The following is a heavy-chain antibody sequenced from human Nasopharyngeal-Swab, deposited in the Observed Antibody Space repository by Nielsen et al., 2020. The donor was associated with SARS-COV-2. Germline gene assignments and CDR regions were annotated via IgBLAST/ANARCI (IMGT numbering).Heavy chain of an antibody. D-gene: IGHD6-13*01. V-gene: IGHV1-18*01. J-gene: IGHJ3*01. Sequence: ASEKVSCKASGYTITGYGMSWVRQAPGRGLEWMGWIRMCNGKTHYAQKVQGRVTMSTDTYTNTAHMERKSLISDDTAVHCCARDRSVLPAANDALDVCSLGTTVTISS. CDR1: GYTITGYG. CDR3: ARDRSVLPAANDALDV. CDR2: IRMCNGKT.